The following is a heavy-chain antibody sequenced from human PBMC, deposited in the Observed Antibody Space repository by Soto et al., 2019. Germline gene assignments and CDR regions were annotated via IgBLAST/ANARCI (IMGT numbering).Heavy chain of an antibody. D-gene: IGHD5-18*01. V-gene: IGHV1-69*13. CDR1: GGRISSCA. J-gene: IGHJ4*02. CDR2: LIPIFGTA. CDR3: ARGVPRDVDTWAYCDD. Sequence: SVKVSWKESGGRISSCAISWVQQDPEKGLEWMGGLIPIFGTANYAQQFPGRVTITADESTSTAYMELSSLKSEDTAVYYCARGVPRDVDTWAYCDDGGQGSLVSVS.